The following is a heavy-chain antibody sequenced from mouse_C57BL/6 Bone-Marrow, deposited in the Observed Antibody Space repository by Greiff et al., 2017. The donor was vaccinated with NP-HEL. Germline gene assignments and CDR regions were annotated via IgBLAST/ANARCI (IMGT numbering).Heavy chain of an antibody. V-gene: IGHV1-81*01. J-gene: IGHJ3*01. CDR1: GYTFTSYG. CDR3: ARSGGGNPFAY. CDR2: IYPRSGNT. D-gene: IGHD1-1*02. Sequence: QVHVKQSGAELARPGASVKLSCKASGYTFTSYGISWVKQRTGQGLEWIGEIYPRSGNTYYNEKFKGKATLTADKSSSTAYMELRSLTSEDSAVYFCARSGGGNPFAYWGQGTLVTVSA.